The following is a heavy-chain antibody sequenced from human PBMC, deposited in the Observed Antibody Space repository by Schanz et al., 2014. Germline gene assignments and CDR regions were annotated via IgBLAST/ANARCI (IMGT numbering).Heavy chain of an antibody. CDR3: AREMVRAGYYIYY. V-gene: IGHV1-18*04. D-gene: IGHD3-9*01. CDR1: GYTFTTYA. J-gene: IGHJ4*02. Sequence: QLRLVQSGAEVKKPGASVKVSCKASGYTFTTYAISWVRQAPGQGLEWMGWVSAYNGNTNYAQKFQGRVTMTTDTSTSPAYMELRSLRSEDTAVYYCAREMVRAGYYIYYWGQGTLVTVSS. CDR2: VSAYNGNT.